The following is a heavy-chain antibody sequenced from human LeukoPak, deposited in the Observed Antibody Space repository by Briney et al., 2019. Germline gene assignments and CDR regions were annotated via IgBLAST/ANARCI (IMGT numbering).Heavy chain of an antibody. CDR1: GYTFTKYA. CDR2: INPNSGGT. CDR3: ARGIRYSYGSTGFYYYGMDV. V-gene: IGHV1-2*04. Sequence: ASVKVSRKASGYTFTKYAINWVRQAPGQGLEWMGWINPNSGGTNYAQKFQGWVTMTRDTSISTAYMELSRLRSDDTAVYYCARGIRYSYGSTGFYYYGMDVWGQGTTVTVSS. J-gene: IGHJ6*02. D-gene: IGHD5-18*01.